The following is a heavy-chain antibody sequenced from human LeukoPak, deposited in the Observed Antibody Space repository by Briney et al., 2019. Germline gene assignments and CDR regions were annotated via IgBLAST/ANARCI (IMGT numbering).Heavy chain of an antibody. CDR1: GYTFTNYG. D-gene: IGHD4-17*01. J-gene: IGHJ3*02. CDR2: INPSGGST. Sequence: GASVKVSCKASGYTFTNYGITWVRQAPGQGLEWMGIINPSGGSTSYAQKFQGRVTMTRDMSTSTVYMELSSLRSEDTAVYYCARPTTVDAFDIWGQGTMVTVSS. CDR3: ARPTTVDAFDI. V-gene: IGHV1-46*01.